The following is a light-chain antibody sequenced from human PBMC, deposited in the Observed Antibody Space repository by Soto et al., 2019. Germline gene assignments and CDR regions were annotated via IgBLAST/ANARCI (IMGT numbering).Light chain of an antibody. CDR1: SSDVGGYNY. V-gene: IGLV2-14*01. CDR2: EVS. CDR3: SSYTSRTTPI. J-gene: IGLJ2*01. Sequence: QSALTQPASVSGSPGQSIAISCTGTSSDVGGYNYVSWYQQYPGRAPKLIIYEVSNRPSGVSDRFSGSKSGNTASLTISGLQAEDEADYFCSSYTSRTTPIYGGGTQLTVL.